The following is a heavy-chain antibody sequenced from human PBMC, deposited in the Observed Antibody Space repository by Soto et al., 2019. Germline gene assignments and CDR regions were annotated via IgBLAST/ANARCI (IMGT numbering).Heavy chain of an antibody. D-gene: IGHD3-10*01. J-gene: IGHJ4*02. Sequence: QLQLQESGSGLVKPSQTLSLTCAVSGVSISSGGYSWSWIRQPPGKGLEWIGYIYHSGSTYYNPSLKSRVTISVDRSKNQFSLKLSSVAAAATAGYYCARENNVLPGGYFDYWGQGTLVTVSS. V-gene: IGHV4-30-2*01. CDR2: IYHSGST. CDR1: GVSISSGGYS. CDR3: ARENNVLPGGYFDY.